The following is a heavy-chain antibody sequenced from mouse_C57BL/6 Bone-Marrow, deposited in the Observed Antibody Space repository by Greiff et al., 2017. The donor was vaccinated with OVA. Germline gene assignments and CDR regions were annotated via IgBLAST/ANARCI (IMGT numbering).Heavy chain of an antibody. CDR1: GYAFSSSW. Sequence: QVQLKESGPELVKPGASVKISCKASGYAFSSSWMNWVKQRPGKGLEWIGRIYPGDGDTNYNGKFKGKATLTADKSSSTAYMQLSSLTSEDSAVYFCARYLYPYFDYWGQGTTLTVSS. V-gene: IGHV1-82*01. J-gene: IGHJ2*01. D-gene: IGHD2-3*01. CDR3: ARYLYPYFDY. CDR2: IYPGDGDT.